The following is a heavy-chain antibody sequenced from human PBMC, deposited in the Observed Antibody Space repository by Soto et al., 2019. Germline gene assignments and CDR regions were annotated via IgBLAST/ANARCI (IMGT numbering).Heavy chain of an antibody. J-gene: IGHJ3*02. CDR1: GGTFSSYA. V-gene: IGHV1-69*01. CDR2: IIPIFGTA. CDR3: ARARDIVVVPAAIPYDAFDI. D-gene: IGHD2-2*01. Sequence: QVQLVQSGAEVKKPGSSVKVSCKASGGTFSSYAISWVRQAPGQGLEWMGGIIPIFGTANYAQKFQRRVTLTADESTSTAYMELSSLRSEDTAVYYCARARDIVVVPAAIPYDAFDIWGQGTIVTVSS.